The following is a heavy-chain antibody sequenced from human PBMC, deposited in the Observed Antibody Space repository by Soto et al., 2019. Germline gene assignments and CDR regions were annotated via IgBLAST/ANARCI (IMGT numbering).Heavy chain of an antibody. V-gene: IGHV3-7*03. Sequence: GGSLRLSCAASGFTFSNYWMTWVRQAPGKGLEWVANIKEDGSEKHYVDSAKGRFTISRDNSKTRLYLEMSSLRAEDTALYYCAKDALVGGGISAFDYWGQGILVTVSS. CDR2: IKEDGSEK. CDR1: GFTFSNYW. J-gene: IGHJ4*02. CDR3: AKDALVGGGISAFDY. D-gene: IGHD2-15*01.